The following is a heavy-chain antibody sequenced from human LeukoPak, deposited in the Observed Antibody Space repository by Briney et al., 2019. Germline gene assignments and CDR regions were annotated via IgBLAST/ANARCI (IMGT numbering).Heavy chain of an antibody. CDR2: IRHDGSET. V-gene: IGHV3-7*01. CDR1: GFPFSSYW. Sequence: GGSLRLSCEASGFPFSSYWMSWVRQAPGKGLEWVANIRHDGSETYYVDSLRGRFTISRDNAKNLVYLQMSSLRAEDTAIYYCARDETYDYESNGYLDFWGQGTVVTVSS. D-gene: IGHD3-22*01. J-gene: IGHJ4*02. CDR3: ARDETYDYESNGYLDF.